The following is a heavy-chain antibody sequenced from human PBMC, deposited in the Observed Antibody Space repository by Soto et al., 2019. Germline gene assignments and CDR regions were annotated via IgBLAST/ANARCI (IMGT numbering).Heavy chain of an antibody. CDR2: IYPGDSDT. Sequence: GESLKISCQGSGYSFSNYWIAWVRQMPGKGLEWMGVIYPGDSDTRYSPSFRGQVTISADKSISTAYLQWSTLKASDTAMYYCARHEGGSGSFSRYWGQGTLVTVSS. CDR3: ARHEGGSGSFSRY. V-gene: IGHV5-51*01. D-gene: IGHD3-10*01. CDR1: GYSFSNYW. J-gene: IGHJ4*01.